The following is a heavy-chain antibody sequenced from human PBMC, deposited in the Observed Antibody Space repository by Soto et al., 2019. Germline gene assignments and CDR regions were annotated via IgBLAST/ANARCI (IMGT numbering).Heavy chain of an antibody. Sequence: SETLSLTCTVSGGSISSYYWSWIRQPPGKGLEWIGYIYYSGSTNYNPSLKSRVTISVDTSKNQFSLKLSSVTAADTAVYYYARVSGYSGYDHFDYWGQGTLVTVSS. CDR3: ARVSGYSGYDHFDY. J-gene: IGHJ4*02. V-gene: IGHV4-59*01. CDR1: GGSISSYY. D-gene: IGHD5-12*01. CDR2: IYYSGST.